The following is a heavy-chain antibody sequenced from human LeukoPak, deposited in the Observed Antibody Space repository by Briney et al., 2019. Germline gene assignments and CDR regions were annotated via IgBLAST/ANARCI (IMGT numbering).Heavy chain of an antibody. CDR3: AKTMVRGVIITILDD. D-gene: IGHD3-10*01. J-gene: IGHJ4*02. Sequence: GGSLRLSCAASGFTFSSYAMNWVRQAPRKGLEWVSAISGSGGSTYYADSVKGRFTISRDNSKNTLYLQMNSLRAEDTAVYYCAKTMVRGVIITILDDWGQGTLVTVSS. CDR1: GFTFSSYA. V-gene: IGHV3-23*01. CDR2: ISGSGGST.